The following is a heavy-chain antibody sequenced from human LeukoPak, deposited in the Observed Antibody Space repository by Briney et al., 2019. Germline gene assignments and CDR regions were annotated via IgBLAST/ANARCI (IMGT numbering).Heavy chain of an antibody. CDR1: GYDFTSVG. J-gene: IGHJ4*02. V-gene: IGHV1-18*01. Sequence: ASVKVSCKASGYDFTSVGITWVRRAPGQGLEWMGWISPYNGNTRYAQRFQGRVAMTTDTSTTTAYMELRGLRFNDTAVYYCARAGPGSGWYFDYWGQGTLVTVSS. D-gene: IGHD6-19*01. CDR2: ISPYNGNT. CDR3: ARAGPGSGWYFDY.